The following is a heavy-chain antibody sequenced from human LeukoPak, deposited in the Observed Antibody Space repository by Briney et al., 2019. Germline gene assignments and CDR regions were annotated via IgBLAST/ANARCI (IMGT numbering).Heavy chain of an antibody. D-gene: IGHD3-22*01. Sequence: GGSLRLSCAASGFTFNSYWMSWVRQAPGKGLEWVSGINWNGGSTGYADSVKGRFTISRDNAKNSLYLQMNSLRAEDTALYYCARVRTYYYDSSGYHHPYYFDYWGQGTLVTVSS. CDR2: INWNGGST. CDR1: GFTFNSYW. CDR3: ARVRTYYYDSSGYHHPYYFDY. V-gene: IGHV3-20*04. J-gene: IGHJ4*02.